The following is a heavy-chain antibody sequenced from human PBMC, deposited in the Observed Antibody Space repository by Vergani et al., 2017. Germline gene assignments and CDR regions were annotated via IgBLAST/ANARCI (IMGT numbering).Heavy chain of an antibody. D-gene: IGHD6-13*01. CDR2: ISWNSGSI. V-gene: IGHV3-9*01. Sequence: EVQLVESGGGLVQPGRSLRLSCAASGFTFDDYAMHWVRQAPGKGLEWVSGISWNSGSIGYADSVKGRFTISRDNAKNSLYLQMNSLRAEDTAVYYCASRYSSSWYLGYYYYYGMDVWGQGTTVTVSS. CDR1: GFTFDDYA. J-gene: IGHJ6*02. CDR3: ASRYSSSWYLGYYYYYGMDV.